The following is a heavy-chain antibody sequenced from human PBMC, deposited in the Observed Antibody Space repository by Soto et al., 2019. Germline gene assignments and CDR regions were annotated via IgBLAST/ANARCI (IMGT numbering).Heavy chain of an antibody. D-gene: IGHD2-2*01. J-gene: IGHJ5*02. CDR1: GGSISSYY. CDR2: IHYTGIT. Sequence: SETLCLTCTVSGGSISSYYWNWIRQPPGKGLEWIGYIHYTGITNYNPSLKSRATILVDTSKNQFSLRLSSVTAADTAVYYCARGTSWCSSTNCYEIDPWGQGTLVTVSS. CDR3: ARGTSWCSSTNCYEIDP. V-gene: IGHV4-59*01.